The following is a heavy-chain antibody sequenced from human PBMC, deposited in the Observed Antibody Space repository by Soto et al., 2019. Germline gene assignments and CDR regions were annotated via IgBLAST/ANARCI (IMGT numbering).Heavy chain of an antibody. V-gene: IGHV3-9*01. CDR1: GFTFDDYA. D-gene: IGHD3-9*01. CDR3: ATLASYDILTGYRPGYYMDV. J-gene: IGHJ6*03. CDR2: ISWNSGSI. Sequence: GGSLRLSCAASGFTFDDYAMHWVRQAPGKGLEWVSGISWNSGSIGYADSVKGRFTISRDNAKNSLYLQINSLRAEDTAFYYCATLASYDILTGYRPGYYMDVWGKGTTVTVSS.